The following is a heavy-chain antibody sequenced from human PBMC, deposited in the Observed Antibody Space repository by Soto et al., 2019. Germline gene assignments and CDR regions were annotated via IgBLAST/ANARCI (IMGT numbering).Heavy chain of an antibody. V-gene: IGHV5-51*01. CDR1: GYSFTSYW. CDR3: ASAVERTHYYYYGMDV. D-gene: IGHD2-21*01. CDR2: IYPGDSDT. Sequence: LGESLKISCKGSGYSFTSYWIGWVRQMPGKGLEWMGIIYPGDSDTRYSPSFQGQVTISADKSISTAYLQWSSLKASDTAMYYCASAVERTHYYYYGMDVWGQGTTVTVSS. J-gene: IGHJ6*02.